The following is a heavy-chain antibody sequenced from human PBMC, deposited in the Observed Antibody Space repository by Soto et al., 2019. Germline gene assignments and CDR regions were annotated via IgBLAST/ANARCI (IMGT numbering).Heavy chain of an antibody. Sequence: AXVNLSCKASGYAFTSYDSNWVRHANGQGLEWMGWMNPNSGNTGHAQKFQGRVTMTRNTSISTAYMELSSLRSEDTAVYYCARGMSSSSWLWFDPWGQGTLVTVSS. V-gene: IGHV1-8*01. D-gene: IGHD6-13*01. J-gene: IGHJ5*02. CDR2: MNPNSGNT. CDR3: ARGMSSSSWLWFDP. CDR1: GYAFTSYD.